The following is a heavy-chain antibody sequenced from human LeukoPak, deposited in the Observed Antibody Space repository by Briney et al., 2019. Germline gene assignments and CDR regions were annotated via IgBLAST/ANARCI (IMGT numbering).Heavy chain of an antibody. J-gene: IGHJ6*03. V-gene: IGHV4-38-2*02. CDR2: IYHSGST. Sequence: KPSETLSLTCTVSGYSMSSGYYWGWIRQPPGKGLEWIGSIYHSGSTYYNPSLKSQVTISVDTSKNQFSLKLSSVTAADTVVYYCAGDKSSELPYYYYYYMDVWGKGTTVTVSS. CDR1: GYSMSSGYY. D-gene: IGHD1-7*01. CDR3: AGDKSSELPYYYYYYMDV.